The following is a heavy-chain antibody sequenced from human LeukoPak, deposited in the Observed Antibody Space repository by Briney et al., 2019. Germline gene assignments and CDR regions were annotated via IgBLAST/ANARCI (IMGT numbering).Heavy chain of an antibody. CDR3: ARHYQGKPAAIPFDF. Sequence: PSETLSLTCTVSGGSISTYYWSWIRQPPGKGLEWIGYIYYSGNTYYNPSLKSRVTMSVDTSKNQFSLKLSSVTAADTAVYYCARHYQGKPAAIPFDFGGQGTLVTVSS. V-gene: IGHV4-59*08. CDR2: IYYSGNT. D-gene: IGHD2-2*01. CDR1: GGSISTYY. J-gene: IGHJ4*02.